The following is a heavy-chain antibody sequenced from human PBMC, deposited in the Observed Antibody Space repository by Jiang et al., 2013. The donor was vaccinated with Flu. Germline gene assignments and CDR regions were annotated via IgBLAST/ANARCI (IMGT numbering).Heavy chain of an antibody. Sequence: GQGLEWMGRIIPILGIANYAQKFQGRVTITADKSTSTAYMELSSLRSEDTAVYYCARDEQWLPFWGQGTLVTVSS. CDR3: ARDEQWLPF. V-gene: IGHV1-69*04. D-gene: IGHD6-19*01. CDR2: IIPILGIA. J-gene: IGHJ4*02.